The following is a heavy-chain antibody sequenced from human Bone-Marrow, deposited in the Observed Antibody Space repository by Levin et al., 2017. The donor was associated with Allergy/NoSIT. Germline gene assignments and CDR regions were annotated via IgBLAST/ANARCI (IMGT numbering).Heavy chain of an antibody. CDR1: GGSISSYY. CDR3: ARVFGDWPGRWFDP. D-gene: IGHD3-16*01. Sequence: SQTLSLTCTVSGGSISSYYWSWIRQPAGEGLEWIGRIYTSGSTNYNPPLKSRVTMSVDTSKNQFSLKLSSVTAADTAVYYCARVFGDWPGRWFDPWGQGTLVTVSS. V-gene: IGHV4-4*07. J-gene: IGHJ5*02. CDR2: IYTSGST.